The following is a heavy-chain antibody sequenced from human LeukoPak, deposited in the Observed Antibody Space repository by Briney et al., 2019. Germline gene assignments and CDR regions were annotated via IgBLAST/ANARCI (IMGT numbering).Heavy chain of an antibody. CDR3: ARDPLGVLSYFDY. Sequence: PGGSLRLSCAASGFIFSYYGMHWVRQAPGKGLECVAVIWYDGSNRYYADSLKGRFTISRDNSKNTLYLQMNSLTADDTAVYYCARDPLGVLSYFDYWGQGTLVTVSS. D-gene: IGHD3-16*01. CDR2: IWYDGSNR. V-gene: IGHV3-33*01. J-gene: IGHJ4*02. CDR1: GFIFSYYG.